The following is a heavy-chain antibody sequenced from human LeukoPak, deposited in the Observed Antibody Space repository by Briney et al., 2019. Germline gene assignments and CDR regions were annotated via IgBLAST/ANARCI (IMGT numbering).Heavy chain of an antibody. V-gene: IGHV4-59*12. CDR2: IYYSGST. CDR3: ARGVAARLLYY. J-gene: IGHJ4*02. Sequence: SETLSLTCTVSGGSISSYYWSWIRQPPGKGLEWIGYIYYSGSTNYNPSLKSRVTISVDTSKNQFSLKLSSVTAADTAVYYCARGVAARLLYYWGQGTLVTVSS. CDR1: GGSISSYY. D-gene: IGHD6-6*01.